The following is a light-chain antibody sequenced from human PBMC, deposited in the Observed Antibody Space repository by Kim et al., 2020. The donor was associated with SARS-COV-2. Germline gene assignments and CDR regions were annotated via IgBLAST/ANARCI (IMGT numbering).Light chain of an antibody. CDR3: QSYDSSLSGSAV. Sequence: VTISCTGSSSNIGAGYDVHWYQQLPGTAPKLLIYGNSNRPSGAPDRFSGSKSGTSASLAITGLQAEDEADYYCQSYDSSLSGSAVFGGGTQLTVL. CDR1: SSNIGAGYD. V-gene: IGLV1-40*01. CDR2: GNS. J-gene: IGLJ7*01.